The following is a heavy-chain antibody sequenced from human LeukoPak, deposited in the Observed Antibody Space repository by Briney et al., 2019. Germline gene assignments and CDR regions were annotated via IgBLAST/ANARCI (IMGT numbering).Heavy chain of an antibody. Sequence: PETLSLTCAVSGGSISSSNWWSWVRQPPGKELEWIGEIYHSGSTNYNPSLKSRVTISVDMSENQFSLKLSSVTAADTAVYYCARGPGIAAAGTPLDYWGQGALVTVSS. V-gene: IGHV4-4*03. CDR2: IYHSGST. J-gene: IGHJ4*02. CDR3: ARGPGIAAAGTPLDY. CDR1: GGSISSSNW. D-gene: IGHD6-13*01.